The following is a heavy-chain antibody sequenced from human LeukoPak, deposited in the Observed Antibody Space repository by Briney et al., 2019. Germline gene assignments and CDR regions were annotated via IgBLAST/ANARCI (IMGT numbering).Heavy chain of an antibody. J-gene: IGHJ4*02. Sequence: GGSLRLSCAASGFTVITNDMPWVRQAPGKGLEWVSVLYSDGNTKYEDSVQGRFTISRDNSKNTLYLEMNSLSPDDTAVYYCARSVAPLAANTVAYWGKGTRVTVSS. CDR3: ARSVAPLAANTVAY. CDR2: LYSDGNT. CDR1: GFTVITND. D-gene: IGHD3-16*01. V-gene: IGHV3-53*01.